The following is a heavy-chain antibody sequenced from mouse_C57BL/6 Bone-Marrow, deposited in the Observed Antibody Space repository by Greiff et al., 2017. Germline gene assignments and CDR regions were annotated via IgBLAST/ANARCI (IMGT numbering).Heavy chain of an antibody. Sequence: EVKLVESGGDLVKPGGSLKLSCAASGFTFSSYGMSWVRQTPDKRLEWVATISSGGSYTYYPDSVKGRFTISRDNAKNTLYLQISRLKSEDTAMYYCASRTGTWYFDVWGTGTTVTVSS. CDR2: ISSGGSYT. CDR1: GFTFSSYG. CDR3: ASRTGTWYFDV. V-gene: IGHV5-6*02. J-gene: IGHJ1*03. D-gene: IGHD4-1*01.